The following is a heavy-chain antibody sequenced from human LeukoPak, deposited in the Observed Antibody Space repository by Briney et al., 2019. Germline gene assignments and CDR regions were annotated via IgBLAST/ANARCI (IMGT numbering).Heavy chain of an antibody. J-gene: IGHJ4*02. Sequence: PGGSLRLSCAASGFTFPSHGIHWVRLAPGKGLEWVSSISGSGSSTYYADSVKGRFTISRDNSKNTLYLQMNSLRVEDTAVYYCAKALRPEDYWGQGTLVTVSS. CDR1: GFTFPSHG. CDR3: AKALRPEDY. V-gene: IGHV3-23*01. CDR2: ISGSGSST.